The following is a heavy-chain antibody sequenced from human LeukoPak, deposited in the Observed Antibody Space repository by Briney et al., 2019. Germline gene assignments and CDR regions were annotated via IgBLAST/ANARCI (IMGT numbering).Heavy chain of an antibody. J-gene: IGHJ4*02. D-gene: IGHD6-19*01. CDR2: IKSKTDGGTT. CDR1: GFTFRNAW. Sequence: PGGSLRLSCAAPGFTFRNAWMSWVRQAPGKGLEWVGRIKSKTDGGTTDYAAPVKGRFTISRDDSKNRLYLQMNSLKTEDTAVYYCTTEAVEPVNHYWGQGTLVTVSS. CDR3: TTEAVEPVNHY. V-gene: IGHV3-15*01.